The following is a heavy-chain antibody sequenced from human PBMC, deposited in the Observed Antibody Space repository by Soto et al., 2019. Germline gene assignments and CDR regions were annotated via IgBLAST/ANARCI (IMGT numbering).Heavy chain of an antibody. J-gene: IGHJ4*02. CDR1: GASIISSNW. CDR3: ARSNLLTRYKWY. CDR2: SYHSGST. D-gene: IGHD3-9*01. V-gene: IGHV4-4*02. Sequence: SETLSLTCAVSGASIISSNWWTWVRQPPGKGLEWIGESYHSGSTNYNPSLKSRVTISVDKSKNQFSLKLSSVTAADTAVYYCARSNLLTRYKWYWGQGPLVTVPP.